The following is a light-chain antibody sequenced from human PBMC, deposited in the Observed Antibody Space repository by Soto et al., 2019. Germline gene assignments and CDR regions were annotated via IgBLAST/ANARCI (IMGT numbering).Light chain of an antibody. V-gene: IGKV1-39*01. J-gene: IGKJ5*01. CDR3: QQSYSTLAIT. CDR2: AAS. Sequence: DIQMTQSPSSLSASVGDRITITCRASENIARHLNWYQQKPGKAPNLLIYAASNLQNGVPLRFRGGGSGTDFTLTISNLQPEDFATYDYQQSYSTLAITFGQGTRLEIK. CDR1: ENIARH.